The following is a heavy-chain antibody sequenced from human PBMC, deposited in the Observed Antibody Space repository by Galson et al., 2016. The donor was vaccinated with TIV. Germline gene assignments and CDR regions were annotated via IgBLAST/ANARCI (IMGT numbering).Heavy chain of an antibody. CDR1: GYTFTSYD. J-gene: IGHJ2*01. D-gene: IGHD3-22*01. CDR2: MNPNSANT. Sequence: SVKVSCKASGYTFTSYDIHWVRQATGQGLEWMGWMNPNSANTGFAQKFQGRVTMTRNTSITTAYMELSSLRSEDTAVYYCARGPLDYSGSSGFDWYFDLWGRGTLLTVSS. CDR3: ARGPLDYSGSSGFDWYFDL. V-gene: IGHV1-8*01.